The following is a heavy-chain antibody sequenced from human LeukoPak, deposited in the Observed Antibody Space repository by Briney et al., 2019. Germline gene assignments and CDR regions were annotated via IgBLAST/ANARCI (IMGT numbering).Heavy chain of an antibody. CDR2: ISGSGGST. J-gene: IGHJ3*02. Sequence: GGSLRLSCAASGFSFSTYAMSWVRQAPGKGLEWVSAISGSGGSTYYADSVKGRFTISRDNSRNTLYLQMNSLRAEDTAVYYCAKLIVATIYGAFDIWGQGTMVTVSS. CDR3: AKLIVATIYGAFDI. CDR1: GFSFSTYA. D-gene: IGHD5-12*01. V-gene: IGHV3-23*01.